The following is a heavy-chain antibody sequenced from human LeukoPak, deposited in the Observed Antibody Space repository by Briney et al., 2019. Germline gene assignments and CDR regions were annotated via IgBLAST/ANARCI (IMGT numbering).Heavy chain of an antibody. CDR1: GFTFSSYW. V-gene: IGHV3-7*04. CDR2: IKQDGSEK. Sequence: GGSLRLSCAASGFTFSSYWMSGVRQPPGKGLEWVANIKQDGSEKYYVDSVKGRFTIPRDNAKNSLYLQMNSLTAEDTAVYYCARIRGIAAAGDYWGQGTLVTVSS. CDR3: ARIRGIAAAGDY. J-gene: IGHJ4*02. D-gene: IGHD6-13*01.